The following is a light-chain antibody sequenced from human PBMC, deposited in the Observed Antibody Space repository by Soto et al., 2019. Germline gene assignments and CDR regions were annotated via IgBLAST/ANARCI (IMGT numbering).Light chain of an antibody. J-gene: IGLJ2*01. CDR3: SSYTSRSTLVV. CDR2: DVS. CDR1: SSDVGGYNY. Sequence: QSVLTQPASVSGSPGQSITISCTGTSSDVGGYNYVSGYQQHPGKAPKLMIYDVSNRPSGVSNRFSGSKSGNTASLTISGLQAEDEADYYCSSYTSRSTLVVFGGGTKLTVL. V-gene: IGLV2-14*01.